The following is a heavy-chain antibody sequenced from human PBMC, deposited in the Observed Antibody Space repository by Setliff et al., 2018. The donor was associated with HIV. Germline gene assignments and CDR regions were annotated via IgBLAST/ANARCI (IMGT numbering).Heavy chain of an antibody. J-gene: IGHJ6*02. CDR2: IYHSGST. D-gene: IGHD3-10*01. V-gene: IGHV4-38-2*01. CDR1: NYSISSAYY. CDR3: ARTAGSYRHYYYYGMDV. Sequence: KTSETLSLTCAVSNYSISSAYYWGWIRHPPGKGLEWIGSIYHSGSTYYNPSLKSRVTISVDTSKNQFSLKLSSVTAVDTAVYYCARTAGSYRHYYYYGMDVWGQGTTVTVSS.